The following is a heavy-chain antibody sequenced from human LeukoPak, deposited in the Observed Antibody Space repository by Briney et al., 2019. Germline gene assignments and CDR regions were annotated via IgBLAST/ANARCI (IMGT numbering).Heavy chain of an antibody. CDR3: VRGGHKLDIETSRYYYGLDV. CDR2: IESDGTRT. CDR1: GITLSDYW. V-gene: IGHV3-74*03. D-gene: IGHD2-2*03. J-gene: IGHJ6*02. Sequence: PGGSLRLSCAASGITLSDYWMYWVRQGPGKGLVHVSRIESDGTRTVYADSVKGRFTISRDNAENTMYLQMNSLRAEDTAVYYCVRGGHKLDIETSRYYYGLDVWGQGTTVTVSS.